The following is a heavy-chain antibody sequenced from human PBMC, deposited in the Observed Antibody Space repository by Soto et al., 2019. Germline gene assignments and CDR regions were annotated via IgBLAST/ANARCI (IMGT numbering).Heavy chain of an antibody. D-gene: IGHD2-2*01. J-gene: IGHJ2*01. CDR1: GFTFNTYG. Sequence: QVQLVESGGGVVQPGRSLGLSCAASGFTFNTYGMHWVRQAPGKGLEWVAAISYDGINKYYADSVKGRFTISRDNSKNTLYVQMNSLRAEDTAVYYCARCPQPTRGIHWYFDLWGRGILVTVSS. CDR3: ARCPQPTRGIHWYFDL. V-gene: IGHV3-30*03. CDR2: ISYDGINK.